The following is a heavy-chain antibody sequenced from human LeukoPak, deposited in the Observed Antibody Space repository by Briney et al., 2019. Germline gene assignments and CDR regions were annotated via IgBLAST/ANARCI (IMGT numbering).Heavy chain of an antibody. CDR2: ISYDGSNK. CDR3: ARRYGDYGMDV. Sequence: GGSLRLSCAASGFTFSSYAMHWVRQAPGKGLEWVAVISYDGSNKYYADSVKGRFTISRDNSKNTLYLQMNSLRAEDTAVYYCARRYGDYGMDVWGQGTTVTVSS. J-gene: IGHJ6*02. V-gene: IGHV3-30-3*01. CDR1: GFTFSSYA. D-gene: IGHD4-17*01.